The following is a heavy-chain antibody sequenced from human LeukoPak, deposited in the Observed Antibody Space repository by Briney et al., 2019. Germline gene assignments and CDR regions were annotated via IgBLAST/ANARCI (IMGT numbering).Heavy chain of an antibody. CDR1: GYTFTGKF. Sequence: ASVKVSCKASGYTFTGKFFHWVRQAPGQGLEWMGWIDPNSGGTDYAQKFRGRVTMTRDTSTSTAYMDLSSLISDDTAVYYCARDREGLAYFDYWGQGTLVTVSS. J-gene: IGHJ4*02. CDR3: ARDREGLAYFDY. V-gene: IGHV1-2*02. D-gene: IGHD3/OR15-3a*01. CDR2: IDPNSGGT.